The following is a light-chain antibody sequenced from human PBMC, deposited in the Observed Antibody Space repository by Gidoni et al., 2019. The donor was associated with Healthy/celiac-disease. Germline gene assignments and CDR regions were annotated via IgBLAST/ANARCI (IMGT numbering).Light chain of an antibody. Sequence: IVLAQHPATLYLSPGERATLSCRASQSVSSYLAWYQQKPGQAPRLLIYDAANRATGIPARFSGSGSGTDFTLTISSLEPEDFAVYYCQQRSNWLTFGGGTKVEIK. CDR3: QQRSNWLT. J-gene: IGKJ4*01. V-gene: IGKV3-11*01. CDR1: QSVSSY. CDR2: DAA.